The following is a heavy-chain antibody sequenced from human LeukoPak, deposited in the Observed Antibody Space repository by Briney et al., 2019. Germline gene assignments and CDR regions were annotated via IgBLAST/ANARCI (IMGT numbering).Heavy chain of an antibody. CDR2: INWNGGST. CDR3: ARDRGDYGTGFAY. D-gene: IGHD4-17*01. Sequence: GGTLRLSCAASGFTFSSYGMSWVRQAPGKGLEWVSGINWNGGSTGYADSVKGRFTISRDNAKNSLYLQMNSLRAEDTALYYCARDRGDYGTGFAYWGQGTLVTVSS. CDR1: GFTFSSYG. V-gene: IGHV3-20*04. J-gene: IGHJ4*02.